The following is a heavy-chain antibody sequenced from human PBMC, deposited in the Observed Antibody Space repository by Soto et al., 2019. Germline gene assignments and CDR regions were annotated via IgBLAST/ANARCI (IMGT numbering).Heavy chain of an antibody. Sequence: GGSLRLSCAASGFTFSNAWMSWVRQAPGKGLEWIGRIKTNSDGGTVDYASPVKGRFTISRDDSKSTLYLDLNSLKTEDTGVYFCATVYCATTSCYAPFDYWGKGTLVTVSS. CDR1: GFTFSNAW. CDR2: IKTNSDGGTV. V-gene: IGHV3-15*01. D-gene: IGHD2-2*01. J-gene: IGHJ4*02. CDR3: ATVYCATTSCYAPFDY.